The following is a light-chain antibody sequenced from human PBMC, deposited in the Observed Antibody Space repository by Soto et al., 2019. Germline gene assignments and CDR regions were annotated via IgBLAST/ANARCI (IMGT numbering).Light chain of an antibody. CDR3: SSYAGSISWV. V-gene: IGLV2-8*01. CDR1: SSDVGGYNY. CDR2: EVS. Sequence: QSALTQPPSASGSPGQSVTISCTGTSSDVGGYNYVSWYQQHSGEAPKLMIYEVSKRPSGVPDRFSGSKSGNTASLTVSGLQAEDEADYYCSSYAGSISWVFGGGTKLTVL. J-gene: IGLJ3*02.